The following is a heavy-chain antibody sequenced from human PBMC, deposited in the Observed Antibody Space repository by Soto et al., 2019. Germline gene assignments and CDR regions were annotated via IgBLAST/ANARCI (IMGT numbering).Heavy chain of an antibody. CDR1: GFTFSSYS. Sequence: EVQLVESGGGLVQPGGSLRLSCAASGFTFSSYSMNWVRQAPGKGLEWVSYISSSSSTIYYADSVKGRFTISRDNAKNSLYVQMNSLRAEDTAVYYCARGAYNYDSSGLSYWGQGTLVTVSS. J-gene: IGHJ4*02. V-gene: IGHV3-48*01. CDR2: ISSSSSTI. D-gene: IGHD3-22*01. CDR3: ARGAYNYDSSGLSY.